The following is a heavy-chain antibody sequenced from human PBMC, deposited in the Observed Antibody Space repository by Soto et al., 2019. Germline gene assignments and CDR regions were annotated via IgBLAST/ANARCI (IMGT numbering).Heavy chain of an antibody. Sequence: HSGGSLRLSCAASGFTLSGYAMDWVRQAPGKGLEYVSGISSNGVGTYYANSVQGRFTISRDNSKNTVYLQMGSLRPEDMAVYYCARRARPDFYYMDVWGKGTTVTVSS. CDR1: GFTLSGYA. D-gene: IGHD6-6*01. CDR2: ISSNGVGT. J-gene: IGHJ6*03. CDR3: ARRARPDFYYMDV. V-gene: IGHV3-64*01.